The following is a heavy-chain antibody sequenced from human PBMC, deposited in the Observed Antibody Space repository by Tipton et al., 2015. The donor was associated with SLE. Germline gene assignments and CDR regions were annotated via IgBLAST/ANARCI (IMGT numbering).Heavy chain of an antibody. V-gene: IGHV3-30*03. D-gene: IGHD5-18*01. CDR1: GFTFSSYG. Sequence: QLVQSGGGLVQPGGSLRLSCAASGFTFSSYGMHWVRQAPGKGLEWVAVISYDGSNKYYADSVKGRFTISRDNSKNTLYLQMNSLRAEDTAVYYCASSGTWIQLWPDAFDIWGQGTMVTVSS. J-gene: IGHJ3*02. CDR3: ASSGTWIQLWPDAFDI. CDR2: ISYDGSNK.